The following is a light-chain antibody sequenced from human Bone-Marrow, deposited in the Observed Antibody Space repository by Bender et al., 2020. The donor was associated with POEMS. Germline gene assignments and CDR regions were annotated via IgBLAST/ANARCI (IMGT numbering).Light chain of an antibody. CDR2: GNA. CDR1: SSNIGINS. CDR3: QSFDRSLTSWV. V-gene: IGLV1-44*01. Sequence: QSVLTQPPSASGTPGQRVTISCSGSSSNIGINSVNWYQQLPGTAPKLLIYGNANRPSGVPVRFSASTSGTSASLAITGLQAEDEADYYCQSFDRSLTSWVFGGGTKLTVL. J-gene: IGLJ3*02.